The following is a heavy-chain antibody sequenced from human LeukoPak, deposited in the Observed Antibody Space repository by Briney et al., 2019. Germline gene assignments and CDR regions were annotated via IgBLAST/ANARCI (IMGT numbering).Heavy chain of an antibody. Sequence: ASVKVSCKASGYTFTGYYLHWVRQAPGQGLEWMGWINANTGGTNYAQKFQGKFTMTRDTSITTVYMELSRLAFDDTAVYFCARTGYSSTFDYWGQGTLVTVSS. CDR2: INANTGGT. J-gene: IGHJ4*02. V-gene: IGHV1-2*02. CDR1: GYTFTGYY. D-gene: IGHD6-13*01. CDR3: ARTGYSSTFDY.